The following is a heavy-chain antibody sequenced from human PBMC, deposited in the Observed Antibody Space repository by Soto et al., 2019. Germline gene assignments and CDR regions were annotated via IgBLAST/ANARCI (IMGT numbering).Heavy chain of an antibody. D-gene: IGHD3-16*01. V-gene: IGHV3-23*01. CDR2: ISGSGGST. CDR1: GFTFSSYA. CDR3: AKTLYREDYYYYGMDV. J-gene: IGHJ6*02. Sequence: EVQLLESGGGLVQPGGSLRLSCAASGFTFSSYAMSWVRQAPGKGLEWVSAISGSGGSTYYADSVKGRFTISRDNSKNTLYLQMNSLRAEDTAVYYCAKTLYREDYYYYGMDVWGQGTTVTVSS.